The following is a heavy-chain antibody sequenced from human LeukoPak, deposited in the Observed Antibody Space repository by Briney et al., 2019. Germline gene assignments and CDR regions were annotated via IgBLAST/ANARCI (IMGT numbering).Heavy chain of an antibody. Sequence: PGGSLRLSCAASGFTFSSYSMNWVRQAPGKGLEWVSYISSSSSTIYYADSVKGRFTISGDNAKNSLYLQMNSLRAEDTAVYYCARGRPHGNDYWGQGTLVTVSS. CDR1: GFTFSSYS. D-gene: IGHD4-23*01. CDR3: ARGRPHGNDY. V-gene: IGHV3-48*01. CDR2: ISSSSSTI. J-gene: IGHJ4*02.